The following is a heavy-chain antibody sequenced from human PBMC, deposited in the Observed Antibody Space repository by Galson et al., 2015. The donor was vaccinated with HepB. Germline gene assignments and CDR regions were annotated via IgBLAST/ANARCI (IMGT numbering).Heavy chain of an antibody. V-gene: IGHV3-48*03. CDR2: ISSSGSTI. CDR3: ARNGFGVAKLNWFDP. CDR1: GFTFSSYE. J-gene: IGHJ5*02. Sequence: SLRLSCAASGFTFSSYEMNWVRQAPGKGLEWVSYISSSGSTIYYADSVKGRFTISRDNAKNSLYLQMNSLRAEDTAVYYCARNGFGVAKLNWFDPWGQGTLVTVSS. D-gene: IGHD3-3*01.